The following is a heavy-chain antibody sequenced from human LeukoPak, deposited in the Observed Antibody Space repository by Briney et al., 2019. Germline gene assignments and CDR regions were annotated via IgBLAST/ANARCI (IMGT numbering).Heavy chain of an antibody. CDR1: GYTFTNYN. V-gene: IGHV1-18*01. CDR2: ISAYNGNT. Sequence: ASVKVSYKASGYTFTNYNINWVRQAPGQGLEWMGWISAYNGNTNYAQKLQGRVTMTTDTSTSTAYMELRSLRSDDTAVYYCARVTQTDYDFDYWGQGTLVTVSS. J-gene: IGHJ4*02. D-gene: IGHD4-17*01. CDR3: ARVTQTDYDFDY.